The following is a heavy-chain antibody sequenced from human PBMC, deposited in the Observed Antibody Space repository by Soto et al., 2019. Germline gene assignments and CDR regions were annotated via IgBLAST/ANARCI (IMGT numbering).Heavy chain of an antibody. CDR2: IKSKTDGGTT. D-gene: IGHD6-13*01. V-gene: IGHV3-15*07. CDR3: TTARSSSWDSNYYYYYGMDV. CDR1: GFTFSNAW. Sequence: GGSLRLSCAASGFTFSNAWMNWVRQAPGKGLEWVGRIKSKTDGGTTDYAAPVKGRFTISRDDSKNTLYLQMNSLKTEDTAVYYCTTARSSSWDSNYYYYYGMDVWGQGTTVTVS. J-gene: IGHJ6*02.